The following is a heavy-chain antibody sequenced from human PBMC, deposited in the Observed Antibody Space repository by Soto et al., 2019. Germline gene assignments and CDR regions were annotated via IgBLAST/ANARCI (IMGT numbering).Heavy chain of an antibody. J-gene: IGHJ4*02. CDR3: VRHQGRTTYDY. CDR2: INHSGST. D-gene: IGHD1-1*01. V-gene: IGHV4-34*01. CDR1: GGSFSGYY. Sequence: SETLSLTCAAYGGSFSGYYWSWIRQPPGKGLEWIGEINHSGSTNYNPSLKSRVTISVDTSKNQFSLKLSSVTVADTAVYYCVRHQGRTTYDYWGKGTLVTVSS.